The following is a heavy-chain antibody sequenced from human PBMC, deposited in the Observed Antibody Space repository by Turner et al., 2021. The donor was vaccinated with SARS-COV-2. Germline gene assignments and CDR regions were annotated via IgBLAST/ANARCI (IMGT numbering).Heavy chain of an antibody. J-gene: IGHJ4*02. CDR1: GFTFSRYD. CDR2: ISYDGSNK. CDR3: AKGGYSGSKCDY. Sequence: VQLVESGGGVVQPARSLRPSCAASGFTFSRYDMHWVRQAPGKGMEWVAVISYDGSNKYYADSVKGRFNISRDKSKNTLYLQKNRLGTEDTAVYYCAKGGYSGSKCDYWGQGTLVTVSS. V-gene: IGHV3-30*18. D-gene: IGHD1-26*01.